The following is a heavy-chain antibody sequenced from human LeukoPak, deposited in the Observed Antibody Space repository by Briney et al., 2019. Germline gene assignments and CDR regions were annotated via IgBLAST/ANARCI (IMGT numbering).Heavy chain of an antibody. CDR2: IYHSGST. D-gene: IGHD5-24*01. J-gene: IGHJ4*02. CDR1: GYSISSGYY. CDR3: AKGRDGYNFDY. V-gene: IGHV4-38-2*02. Sequence: SETLSLTCTVSGYSISSGYYWGWIRQPPGKGLEWIGSIYHSGSTYYNPSLKSRVTISVDTSKNQFSLKLSSVTAADTAVYYCAKGRDGYNFDYWGQGTLVTVSS.